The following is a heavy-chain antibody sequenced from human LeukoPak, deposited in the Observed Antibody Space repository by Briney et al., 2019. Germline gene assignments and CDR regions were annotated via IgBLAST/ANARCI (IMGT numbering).Heavy chain of an antibody. J-gene: IGHJ4*02. CDR2: ISAYNGNT. D-gene: IGHD3-10*01. CDR1: GYTFTSYG. CDR3: ARDYRTMVRGGIGEGFDY. V-gene: IGHV1-18*04. Sequence: ASVKVSCKASGYTFTSYGISWLRQAPGQGLEWMGWISAYNGNTNYEQKLQGRVTMTTDTSTSTAYVELRSLRSDDKAVYYCARDYRTMVRGGIGEGFDYWGQGTLVTVSS.